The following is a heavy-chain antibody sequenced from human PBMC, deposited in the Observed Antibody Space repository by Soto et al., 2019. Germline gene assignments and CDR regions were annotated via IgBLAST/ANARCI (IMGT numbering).Heavy chain of an antibody. V-gene: IGHV4-39*01. CDR2: MYYSGRT. D-gene: IGHD4-17*01. CDR3: ARHGNTVTTGYYYGMDV. CDR1: GASISSSNYY. J-gene: IGHJ6*02. Sequence: PSETLSLTCTVSGASISSSNYYWGWIRQPPGRGLEWIGTMYYSGRTYHSPSLKSRVTTSVDTSKNQFSLKLSAVTATDTAVYYCARHGNTVTTGYYYGMDVWGQGTTVTVSS.